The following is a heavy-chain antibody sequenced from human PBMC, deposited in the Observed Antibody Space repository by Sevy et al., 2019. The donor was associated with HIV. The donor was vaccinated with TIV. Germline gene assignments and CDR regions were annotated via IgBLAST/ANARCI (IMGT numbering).Heavy chain of an antibody. CDR3: ARLNVYYYDDDGYYTTGNAFDI. D-gene: IGHD3-22*01. CDR2: IYSGDKT. V-gene: IGHV3-53*01. CDR1: GFSVSDTY. Sequence: GGSLRLSCAASGFSVSDTYMSWVRQAPGKGLEWVSVIYSGDKTYHADSVKGRFTISSDSSKNTIYLQLNSLRTKDTAVYYCARLNVYYYDDDGYYTTGNAFDIWGQGTMFTVSS. J-gene: IGHJ3*02.